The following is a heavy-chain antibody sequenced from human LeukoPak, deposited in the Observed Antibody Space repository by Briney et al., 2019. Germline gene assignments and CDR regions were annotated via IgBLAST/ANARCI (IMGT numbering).Heavy chain of an antibody. CDR3: ARDFGSSSAWCEFDY. CDR2: INPDSGVT. V-gene: IGHV1-2*02. CDR1: GYTFTGSY. J-gene: IGHJ4*02. D-gene: IGHD6-19*01. Sequence: GASVKVSCKASGYTFTGSYIHWVRQAPGQGLEWMGWINPDSGVTKYAQNFQGRVTMTRDTSISTASMEMRSLKSDDTAVYYCARDFGSSSAWCEFDYWGQGTLVTVSS.